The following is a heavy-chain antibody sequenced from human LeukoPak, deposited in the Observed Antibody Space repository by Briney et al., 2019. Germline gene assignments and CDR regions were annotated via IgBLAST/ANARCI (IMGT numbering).Heavy chain of an antibody. D-gene: IGHD1-26*01. V-gene: IGHV1-24*01. CDR1: EFTFSSYG. CDR2: FDPEDGET. CDR3: GTDYSGSFHLLDY. Sequence: GGSLRLSCAASEFTFSSYGMHWVRQAPGKGLEWMGGFDPEDGETIYAQNFQGRVTMTEDTSTNTAYMELRSLRSEDTAVYYCGTDYSGSFHLLDYWGQGTMVTVSS. J-gene: IGHJ4*02.